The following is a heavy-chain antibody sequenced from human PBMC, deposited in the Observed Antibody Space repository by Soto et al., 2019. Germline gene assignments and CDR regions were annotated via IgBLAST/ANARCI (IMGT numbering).Heavy chain of an antibody. Sequence: SGPTLVNPTQTLTLTSTFSGFSLSTSGVGVGWIRQPPGKALEWLALIYWDDDKRYSPSLKSRLTITKDTSKNQVVLTMTNMDPVDTATYYCAHTITIFAPYYYYMDVWGKGTTVTVSS. D-gene: IGHD3-3*01. J-gene: IGHJ6*03. CDR3: AHTITIFAPYYYYMDV. V-gene: IGHV2-5*02. CDR2: IYWDDDK. CDR1: GFSLSTSGVG.